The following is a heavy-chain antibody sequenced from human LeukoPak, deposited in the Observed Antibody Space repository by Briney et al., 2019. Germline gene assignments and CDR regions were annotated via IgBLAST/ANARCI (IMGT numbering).Heavy chain of an antibody. CDR2: ISWNSGSI. J-gene: IGHJ3*02. Sequence: GGSLRLSCAASGFTLDDYAMHWVRKPPGKGLEGFSVISWNSGSIGYADSVKGRFTISRDNAKNSLYLQMNSLRAEDTALYYCAKGYSYGFYTAFDIWGQGTMVTVSS. CDR1: GFTLDDYA. V-gene: IGHV3-9*01. CDR3: AKGYSYGFYTAFDI. D-gene: IGHD5-18*01.